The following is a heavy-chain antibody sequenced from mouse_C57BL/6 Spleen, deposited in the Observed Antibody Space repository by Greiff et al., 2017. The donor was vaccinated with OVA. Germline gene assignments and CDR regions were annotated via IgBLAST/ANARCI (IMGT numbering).Heavy chain of an antibody. D-gene: IGHD1-2*01. CDR3: ARRVLRPTPDGDY. J-gene: IGHJ2*01. Sequence: VQLQQSGAELVKPGASVKLSCPASGFNIKDYFMPWVKQRTEQGLEWIGRIDPEDGEPKYAPKFQGKATMTAETSANTAYQPLSSLTSEDTAVYTCARRVLRPTPDGDYWGQGTTLTVSS. CDR1: GFNIKDYF. V-gene: IGHV14-2*01. CDR2: IDPEDGEP.